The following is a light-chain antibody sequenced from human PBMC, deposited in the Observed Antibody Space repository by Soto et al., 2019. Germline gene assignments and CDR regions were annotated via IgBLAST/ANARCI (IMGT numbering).Light chain of an antibody. V-gene: IGKV3-20*01. CDR1: QSVRSNF. CDR2: GAS. Sequence: EIVLTQSPGTLSLSPGERATLSCRASQSVRSNFLAWYQQKPGQAPRLLIYGASNRATGIPDRFSGSGSGTDFTLTITGLEPEDFAMYYCQRYDSLRTFGQGTKVDIK. J-gene: IGKJ1*01. CDR3: QRYDSLRT.